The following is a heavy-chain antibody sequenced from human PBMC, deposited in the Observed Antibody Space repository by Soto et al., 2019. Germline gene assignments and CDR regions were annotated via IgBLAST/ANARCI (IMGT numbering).Heavy chain of an antibody. J-gene: IGHJ6*03. D-gene: IGHD3-3*01. CDR1: GFTVSSNY. CDR3: ARDSYYDFWSGYGHYYYYYMDV. Sequence: GGSLRLSCAASGFTVSSNYMSWVRQAPGKGLEWVAVIWYDGSNKYYADSVKGRFTISRDNSKNTLYLQMNSLRAEDTAVYYCARDSYYDFWSGYGHYYYYYMDVWGKGTTVTVSS. V-gene: IGHV3-33*08. CDR2: IWYDGSNK.